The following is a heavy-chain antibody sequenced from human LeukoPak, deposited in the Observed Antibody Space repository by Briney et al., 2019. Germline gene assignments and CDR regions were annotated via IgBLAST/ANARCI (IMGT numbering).Heavy chain of an antibody. CDR2: INHSGST. CDR1: GGSFSGYY. V-gene: IGHV4-34*01. CDR3: ARHCTQQLKFDY. D-gene: IGHD6-13*01. Sequence: PSETLSLTCAVYGGSFSGYYWSWIRQPPGKGLEWIGEINHSGSTNYNPSLKSRVTISVDTSKNQFSLKLSSVTAADTAVYYCARHCTQQLKFDYWGQGTLVTVSS. J-gene: IGHJ4*02.